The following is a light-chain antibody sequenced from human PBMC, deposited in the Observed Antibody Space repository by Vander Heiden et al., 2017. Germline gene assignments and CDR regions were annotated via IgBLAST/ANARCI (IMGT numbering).Light chain of an antibody. CDR1: SSAVGGYSF. CDR3: SSYTTTSALVL. CDR2: EVS. Sequence: QSALTQPASVSGSPGQSISISCTGTSSAVGGYSFVSWYQQHPGKAPRLMIYEVSDRPSGVSNRFSGSKLGNTASLTISGLQPEDEADYYCSSYTTTSALVLFGGGTKVTV. V-gene: IGLV2-14*01. J-gene: IGLJ2*01.